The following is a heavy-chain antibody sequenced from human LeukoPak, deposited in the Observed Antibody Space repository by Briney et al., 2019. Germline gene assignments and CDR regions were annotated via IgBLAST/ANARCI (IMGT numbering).Heavy chain of an antibody. CDR3: ARIPYSGSYGYFDY. Sequence: SETLSLTCTVSGCSISSSSYYWGWIRQPPGKGLEWIGSIYYSGSTYYNPSLKSRVTISVDTSKNQFSLKLSSVTAADTAVYYCARIPYSGSYGYFDYWGQETLVTVSS. J-gene: IGHJ4*01. V-gene: IGHV4-39*01. CDR2: IYYSGST. CDR1: GCSISSSSYY. D-gene: IGHD1-26*01.